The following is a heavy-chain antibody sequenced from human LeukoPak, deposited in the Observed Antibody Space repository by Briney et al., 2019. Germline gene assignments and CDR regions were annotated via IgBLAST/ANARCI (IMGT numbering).Heavy chain of an antibody. V-gene: IGHV3-48*01. Sequence: GGSQRLSCAASGFTFRNYVIHWVRQAPGKGLEWVSYISSSSSTIYYADSVKGRFTISRDNAKNSLYLQMNSLRAEDTAVYYCARDSESEKYSGYRAFDIWGQGTMVTVSS. CDR3: ARDSESEKYSGYRAFDI. CDR1: GFTFRNYV. D-gene: IGHD3-22*01. CDR2: ISSSSSTI. J-gene: IGHJ3*02.